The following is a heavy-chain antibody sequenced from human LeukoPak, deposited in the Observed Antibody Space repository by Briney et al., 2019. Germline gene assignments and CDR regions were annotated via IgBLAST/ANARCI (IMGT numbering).Heavy chain of an antibody. D-gene: IGHD1-26*01. J-gene: IGHJ4*02. CDR1: GDSISSSSYY. CDR2: IYYSGGT. CDR3: ARMEGSYYY. V-gene: IGHV4-39*01. Sequence: SETLSLTCTVSGDSISSSSYYWGWIRQPPGKGLEWIGSIYYSGGTYYNPSLKSRVTISVDTSKNQFSLKLSSVTAADTAVYYCARMEGSYYYWGQGTLVTVSS.